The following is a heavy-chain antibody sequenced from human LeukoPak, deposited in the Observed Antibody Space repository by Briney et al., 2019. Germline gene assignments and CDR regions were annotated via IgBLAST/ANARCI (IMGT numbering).Heavy chain of an antibody. J-gene: IGHJ4*02. CDR3: ARDSGVASLGPDY. CDR1: GYTFSSYY. Sequence: ASVKVSCKASGYTFSSYYMHWVRQAPGQGLEWMGWINPNSGGTNSAQKFQGRVTMTRDTSISTAYMELSRLRSDDTAVYYCARDSGVASLGPDYWGQGTLVTVSS. D-gene: IGHD5-12*01. CDR2: INPNSGGT. V-gene: IGHV1-2*02.